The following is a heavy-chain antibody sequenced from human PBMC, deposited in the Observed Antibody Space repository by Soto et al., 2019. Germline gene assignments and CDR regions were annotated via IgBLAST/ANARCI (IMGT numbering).Heavy chain of an antibody. D-gene: IGHD3-16*01. V-gene: IGHV4-39*07. CDR2: IYLSGSI. J-gene: IGHJ4*02. CDR3: ARAYYDTKGY. Sequence: SETLSLTCTVSGGSISSSSYYWGWIRQTPGKGLEWIGYIYLSGSIYYNPSFKSRVIISVDTSKNQFSVRLSSVTAADTAVYYCARAYYDTKGYWGLGTLVTVSS. CDR1: GGSISSSSYY.